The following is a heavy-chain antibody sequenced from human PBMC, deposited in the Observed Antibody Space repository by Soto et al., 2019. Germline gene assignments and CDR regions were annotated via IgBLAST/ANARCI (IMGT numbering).Heavy chain of an antibody. Sequence: SETLSLTCAVYGGSFSGYYWSWIRQPPGKRLEWIGEINHSGSTNYNPSLKSQVTISVDTSKNQFSLKLSSVTAADTAVYYCARGKAAAGTGYYGMDVWGQGTTVTVSS. CDR3: ARGKAAAGTGYYGMDV. CDR2: INHSGST. V-gene: IGHV4-34*01. J-gene: IGHJ6*02. CDR1: GGSFSGYY. D-gene: IGHD6-13*01.